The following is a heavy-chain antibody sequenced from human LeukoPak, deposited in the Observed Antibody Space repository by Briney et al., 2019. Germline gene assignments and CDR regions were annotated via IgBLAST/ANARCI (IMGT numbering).Heavy chain of an antibody. J-gene: IGHJ4*02. D-gene: IGHD6-19*01. V-gene: IGHV3-30*04. CDR3: ARDRVGGSGWYYFDY. CDR1: GFTLSSND. CDR2: ISYDGNNK. Sequence: GRSLRLSCAASGFTLSSNDMHWVRQAPGKGVEGGALISYDGNNKYYADSVKGRFTISRDNSKNTLYLQMNSLRAEDTAVYYCARDRVGGSGWYYFDYWGQGTLVTVSS.